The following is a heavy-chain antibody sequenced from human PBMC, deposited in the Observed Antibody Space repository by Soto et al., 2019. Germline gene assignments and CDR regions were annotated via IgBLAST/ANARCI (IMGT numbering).Heavy chain of an antibody. D-gene: IGHD3-22*01. J-gene: IGHJ3*02. Sequence: SETLSLTCTVSGGSISSYYWSWIRQPPGKGLEWIGYIYYSGSTNYNPSLKSRVTISVDTSKNQFSLKLTSVTAADTAVYYCATRRKYYDSSGYPRGDAFDIWGQGTMVTVSS. CDR3: ATRRKYYDSSGYPRGDAFDI. CDR1: GGSISSYY. V-gene: IGHV4-59*01. CDR2: IYYSGST.